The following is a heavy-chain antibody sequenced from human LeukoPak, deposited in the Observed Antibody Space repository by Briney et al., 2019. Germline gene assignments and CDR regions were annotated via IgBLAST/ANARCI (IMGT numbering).Heavy chain of an antibody. Sequence: ASETLSLTCAVYGGSFGGYYWSWIRQPPGKGLEWIGEINHSGSTNYNPSLKSRVTISVDTSKNQCSLKLSSVTAADTAVYYCARQKGAGGVDYWGQGTLVTVSS. J-gene: IGHJ4*02. D-gene: IGHD1-26*01. CDR3: ARQKGAGGVDY. V-gene: IGHV4-34*01. CDR1: GGSFGGYY. CDR2: INHSGST.